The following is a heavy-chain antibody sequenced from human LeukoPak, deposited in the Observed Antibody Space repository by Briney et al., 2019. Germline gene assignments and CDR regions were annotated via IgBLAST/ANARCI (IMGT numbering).Heavy chain of an antibody. Sequence: GASVKVPCKASGYTFTGYYMHWVRQAPGQGLEWMGWINPNSGDTNYAQKFQGRVTMTRDTSISTAYMELSSLRSDDTAVYYCSRDFGEPTGYYMDVWGKGTTVTVSS. CDR1: GYTFTGYY. V-gene: IGHV1-2*02. D-gene: IGHD3-3*01. CDR2: INPNSGDT. CDR3: SRDFGEPTGYYMDV. J-gene: IGHJ6*03.